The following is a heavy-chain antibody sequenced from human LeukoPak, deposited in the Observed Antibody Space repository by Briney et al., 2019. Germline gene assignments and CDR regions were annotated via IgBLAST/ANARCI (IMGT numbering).Heavy chain of an antibody. CDR2: IYPGDSDT. D-gene: IGHD2-2*01. V-gene: IGHV5-51*01. CDR3: ARRLGSVPATMGLDY. Sequence: GESLKISCKGSGYSFTSYWIGWVRQMPGKGLEWMGIIYPGDSDTRYSPSFQGQVTISADKSISTAYLQWSSLKASDTAMYYCARRLGSVPATMGLDYWGQGTLVTVSS. CDR1: GYSFTSYW. J-gene: IGHJ4*02.